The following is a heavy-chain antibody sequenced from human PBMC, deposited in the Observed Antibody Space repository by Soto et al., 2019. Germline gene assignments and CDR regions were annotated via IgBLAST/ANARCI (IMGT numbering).Heavy chain of an antibody. Sequence: EVQLVESGGGLVKPGGSLRLSCAASGFTFSSYSMNWVRQAPGKGLEWVSSISSSSSYIYYADSVKGRFTISRDNAKNSLYLQMNSLRAEDTAVYYCARDGDSGPPGYYYYYYGMAVWGQGTTVTVSS. CDR1: GFTFSSYS. J-gene: IGHJ6*02. CDR3: ARDGDSGPPGYYYYYYGMAV. V-gene: IGHV3-21*01. D-gene: IGHD5-12*01. CDR2: ISSSSSYI.